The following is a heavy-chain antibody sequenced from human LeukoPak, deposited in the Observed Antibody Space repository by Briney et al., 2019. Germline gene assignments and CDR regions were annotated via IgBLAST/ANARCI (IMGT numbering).Heavy chain of an antibody. CDR2: ISWDGGST. CDR1: GFTFDDYA. V-gene: IGHV3-43D*03. D-gene: IGHD1/OR15-1a*01. CDR3: AKDIGITGTHDASDI. Sequence: GGSLRLSCAASGFTFDDYAMHWVRQAPGKGLEWVSLISWDGGSTYYADSVKGRFTISRDNSKNSLYLQMNSLRAEDTALYYCAKDIGITGTHDASDIWGQGTMVTVSS. J-gene: IGHJ3*02.